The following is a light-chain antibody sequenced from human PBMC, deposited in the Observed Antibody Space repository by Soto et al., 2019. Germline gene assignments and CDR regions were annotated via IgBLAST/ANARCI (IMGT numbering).Light chain of an antibody. J-gene: IGKJ1*01. Sequence: IVLTQSPATLSLSPGERAALSCRASQSVSTSLAWYQHKPGQAPRLFIYDASKRAPGIPARFSGSGSGTDFTLTLSCLAPEDFAVDDWHVHDVRPSCGQGTKVEIK. CDR3: HVHDVRPS. CDR1: QSVSTS. CDR2: DAS. V-gene: IGKV3-11*01.